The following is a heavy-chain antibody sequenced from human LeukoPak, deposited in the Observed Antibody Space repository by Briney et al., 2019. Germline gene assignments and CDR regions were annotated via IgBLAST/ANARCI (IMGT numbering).Heavy chain of an antibody. CDR1: GFTLKTFW. J-gene: IGHJ3*01. V-gene: IGHV3-7*01. D-gene: IGHD2-8*01. Sequence: PGGSLRLSCAVSGFTLKTFWMSWVRQAPGKGLQWVANIKQDGSEKYYVDPVRGRFTISRDNAKNSIYLQINSLRAGDSAVYYCGRDNGGRAFDLWGHGTMVTVSS. CDR3: GRDNGGRAFDL. CDR2: IKQDGSEK.